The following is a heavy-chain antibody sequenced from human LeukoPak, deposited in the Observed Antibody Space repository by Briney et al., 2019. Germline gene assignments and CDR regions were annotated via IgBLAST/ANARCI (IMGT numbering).Heavy chain of an antibody. J-gene: IGHJ4*02. CDR3: ARDPNRLADYGGDYFDH. Sequence: HPGGSLRLSCVASGFTFSSFSMHWVRQAPGNGLEWVAVISHDGSHKSYADSVRGRFTISRDNSKNTLSLQMNTLRPEDTALFYCARDPNRLADYGGDYFDHWGQGTLVTASS. D-gene: IGHD4-23*01. V-gene: IGHV3-30*04. CDR1: GFTFSSFS. CDR2: ISHDGSHK.